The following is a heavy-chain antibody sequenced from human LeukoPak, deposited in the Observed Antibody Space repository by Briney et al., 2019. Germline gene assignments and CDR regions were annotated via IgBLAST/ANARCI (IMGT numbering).Heavy chain of an antibody. V-gene: IGHV3-23*01. Sequence: GGSLRLSCAASGFTFSSYAMSWVRQAPGKGLEWVSAISGSGGSTYYADSVKGRFTISRDNSKNTLYLQMNRLRAEDTAVYYCAKDLSAMVRGVPYNWFDPWGQGTLVTVSS. CDR3: AKDLSAMVRGVPYNWFDP. J-gene: IGHJ5*02. D-gene: IGHD3-10*01. CDR2: ISGSGGST. CDR1: GFTFSSYA.